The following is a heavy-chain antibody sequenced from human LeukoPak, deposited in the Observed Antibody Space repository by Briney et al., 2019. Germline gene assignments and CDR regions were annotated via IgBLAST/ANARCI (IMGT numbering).Heavy chain of an antibody. V-gene: IGHV4-59*01. D-gene: IGHD3-10*01. Sequence: SETLSLTCTVSGGSISSYYWSWIRQPPGKGLEWIGYIYYSGSTNYNPSLKSRVTISVDTSKNQFSLELSSVTAADTAVYYCARGRSSMVRGYYYYYMDVWGKGTTVTISS. CDR2: IYYSGST. J-gene: IGHJ6*03. CDR1: GGSISSYY. CDR3: ARGRSSMVRGYYYYYMDV.